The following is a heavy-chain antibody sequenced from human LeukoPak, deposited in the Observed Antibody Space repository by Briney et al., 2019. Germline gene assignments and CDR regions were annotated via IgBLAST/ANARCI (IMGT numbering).Heavy chain of an antibody. V-gene: IGHV3-64*01. CDR2: ISSIGGTT. Sequence: GGSLRLSCAASGFTFSTYALHWVPQVPGKGLEYVSAISSIGGTTYYANSVKGRFTISRDNSKNTLYLQMGSLKPEDTAAYYCARVGDNTAFDYWGQGTLVTVSS. D-gene: IGHD2-21*01. CDR3: ARVGDNTAFDY. CDR1: GFTFSTYA. J-gene: IGHJ4*02.